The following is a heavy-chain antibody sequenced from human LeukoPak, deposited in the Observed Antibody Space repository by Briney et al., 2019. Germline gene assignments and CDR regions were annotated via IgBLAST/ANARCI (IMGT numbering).Heavy chain of an antibody. J-gene: IGHJ4*02. CDR2: INYRGSA. CDR3: ARVKGGGSYFYFDY. CDR1: GGSFSGYY. V-gene: IGHV4-34*01. Sequence: SETLSLTCAVYGGSFSGYYWSWIRQPPGKGLEWIGTINYRGSAYYYPSLKSRVTISVDTSKNHFSLKLSSVTAADTAVYYCARVKGGGSYFYFDYWGQGTLVTVSS. D-gene: IGHD1-26*01.